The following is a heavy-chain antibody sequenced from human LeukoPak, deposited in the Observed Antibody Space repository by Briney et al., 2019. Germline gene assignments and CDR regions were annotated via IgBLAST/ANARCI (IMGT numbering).Heavy chain of an antibody. CDR1: GVDIYSSTYY. D-gene: IGHD2-15*01. CDR3: ARQLAAGNDAFDI. CDR2: IYYNEDT. V-gene: IGHV4-39*01. J-gene: IGHJ3*02. Sequence: SETLSLTCTVSGVDIYSSTYYWAWIRQPPGKGLEFIGSIYYNEDTYSNPSLRSRLTISVDTSTNQFSLRLNSVTAADTAVYFCARQLAAGNDAFDIWGQGTMVTVSS.